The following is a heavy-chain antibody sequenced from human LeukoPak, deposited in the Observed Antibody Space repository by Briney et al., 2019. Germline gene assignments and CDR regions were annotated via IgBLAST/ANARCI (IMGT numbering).Heavy chain of an antibody. CDR2: IYYSGST. CDR3: AREHVRFAVAGTRGAFDI. D-gene: IGHD6-19*01. V-gene: IGHV4-59*01. J-gene: IGHJ3*02. CDR1: GGSISSYY. Sequence: KPSETLSLTCTVSGGSISSYYWSWIRQPPGKGLEWIGYIYYSGSTNYNPSLKSRVTISVDTSKNQFSLKLSSVTAADTAVYYCAREHVRFAVAGTRGAFDIWGQGTMVTVSS.